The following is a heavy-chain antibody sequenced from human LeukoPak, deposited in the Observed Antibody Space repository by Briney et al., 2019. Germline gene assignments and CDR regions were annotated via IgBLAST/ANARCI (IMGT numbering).Heavy chain of an antibody. CDR3: AKGSYGTMYYDILTGYIMDV. Sequence: GGSLRLSCAASGFTFSSYAMHWVRQAPGKGLEWVAVISYDGSNKYYADSVKGRFTISRDNSKNTMYLQMNSLRAEDTAVYYCAKGSYGTMYYDILTGYIMDVWGKGTTVTVSS. D-gene: IGHD3-9*01. V-gene: IGHV3-30*04. CDR2: ISYDGSNK. CDR1: GFTFSSYA. J-gene: IGHJ6*03.